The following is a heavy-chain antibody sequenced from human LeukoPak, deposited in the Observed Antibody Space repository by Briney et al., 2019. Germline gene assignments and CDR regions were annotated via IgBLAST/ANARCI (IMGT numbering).Heavy chain of an antibody. Sequence: GGSLRLSCAASGFTFSSYSMNWVRQAPGKGLEWVSYISSSSSTIYYADSVKGRFIISRDNSKNTVYLQMNSLRAEDTAVYYCAKKAAGLYYYYYYYMDVWGKGTTVTVSS. CDR2: ISSSSSTI. D-gene: IGHD6-13*01. CDR3: AKKAAGLYYYYYYYMDV. J-gene: IGHJ6*03. V-gene: IGHV3-48*01. CDR1: GFTFSSYS.